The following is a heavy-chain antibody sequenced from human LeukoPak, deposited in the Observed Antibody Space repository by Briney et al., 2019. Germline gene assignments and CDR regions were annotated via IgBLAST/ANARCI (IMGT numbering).Heavy chain of an antibody. J-gene: IGHJ4*02. D-gene: IGHD3-22*01. CDR1: GFTFSSYA. CDR3: AKDEEDSYDSSGYDY. CDR2: ISGSGGST. Sequence: TGGSLRLSCAASGFTFSSYAMGWVRQAPGKGLEWVSAISGSGGSTYYADSVKGRFTISRDNSKNTLYLQMNSLRAEDTAVYYCAKDEEDSYDSSGYDYWGQGTLVTVSS. V-gene: IGHV3-23*01.